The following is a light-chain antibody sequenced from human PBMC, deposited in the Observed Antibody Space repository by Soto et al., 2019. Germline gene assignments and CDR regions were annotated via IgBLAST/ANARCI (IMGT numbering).Light chain of an antibody. CDR2: GAS. Sequence: EILLTQSPGPLSFSPGERATLSCRASQSVSSNYLAWYQQKPGQAPRLLIYGASTRATGIPDRFSGSGSGTDFTLTISSLQSEDFAVYYCQQYNNWWTFGQGTKVDIK. V-gene: IGKV3-20*01. J-gene: IGKJ1*01. CDR3: QQYNNWWT. CDR1: QSVSSNY.